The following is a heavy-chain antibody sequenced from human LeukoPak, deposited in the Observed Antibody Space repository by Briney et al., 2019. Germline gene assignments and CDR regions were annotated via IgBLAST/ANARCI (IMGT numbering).Heavy chain of an antibody. Sequence: PGGSLRLSCAASGFTFSSYEMNWVRQAPGKGLEWVSYISSSGSIIYYADSVKGRFTISRDNAINSLYLQMNSLRADDTAVYYCVRDSSGWYGEYFQHWGQGTLVTVSS. V-gene: IGHV3-48*03. CDR3: VRDSSGWYGEYFQH. J-gene: IGHJ1*01. CDR1: GFTFSSYE. D-gene: IGHD6-19*01. CDR2: ISSSGSII.